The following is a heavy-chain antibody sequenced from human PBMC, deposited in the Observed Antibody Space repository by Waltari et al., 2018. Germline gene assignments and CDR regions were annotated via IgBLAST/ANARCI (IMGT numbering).Heavy chain of an antibody. D-gene: IGHD2-8*01. V-gene: IGHV4-61*02. CDR3: ASNRLIAPGVFDS. CDR1: GDSLSSGRYY. J-gene: IGHJ4*02. CDR2: IYMSGST. Sequence: QVQLQESGPGLVKPSQTLSLTRTAFGDSLSSGRYYWRWMRQPAGKGLEWLGRIYMSGSTNYNPSLRGRVTLSEDTSKNQFSLRLTSVTAADTAVYYCASNRLIAPGVFDSWGQGTLVTVSS.